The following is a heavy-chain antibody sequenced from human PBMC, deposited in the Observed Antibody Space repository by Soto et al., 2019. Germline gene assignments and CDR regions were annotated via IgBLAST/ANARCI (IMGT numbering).Heavy chain of an antibody. CDR1: GGSISSYY. J-gene: IGHJ4*02. CDR3: ARVGGRAQFDY. CDR2: IHNNGDT. D-gene: IGHD1-26*01. V-gene: IGHV4-59*01. Sequence: PSETLSLTCTVSGGSISSYYWSWIRQPPGKGLEWIGYIHNNGDTNYNPSLKSRVTISVDTSQNHFSLKLSSVTAADTAIYYCARVGGRAQFDYWGQGTLVTVSS.